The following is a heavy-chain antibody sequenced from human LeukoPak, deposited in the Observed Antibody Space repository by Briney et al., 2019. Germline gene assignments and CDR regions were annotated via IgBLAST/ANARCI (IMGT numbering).Heavy chain of an antibody. CDR1: GFTFTSSA. CDR2: IVVGSGNT. CDR3: AAASGSSDAFDI. Sequence: ASVKVSCKASGFTFTSSAMQWVRQTREQRLEWIGWIVVGSGNTNYAQKFQERVTITRDMSTSTAYMELSSLRSEDTAVYYCAAASGSSDAFDIWGQGTMVTVSS. V-gene: IGHV1-58*02. J-gene: IGHJ3*02. D-gene: IGHD1-26*01.